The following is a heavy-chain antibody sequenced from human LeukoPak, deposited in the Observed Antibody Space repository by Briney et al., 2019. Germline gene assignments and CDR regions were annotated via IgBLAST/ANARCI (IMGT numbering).Heavy chain of an antibody. CDR2: ISYDGSNK. CDR3: AKVALTGTTLTYFDY. V-gene: IGHV3-30-3*01. D-gene: IGHD1-7*01. Sequence: GGSLRLSCAASGFTFSSYAMHWVRQAPGKGLEWVAVISYDGSNKYYADSVKGRFTISRDNSKNTLYLQMNSLRAEDTAVYYCAKVALTGTTLTYFDYWGQGTLVTVSS. J-gene: IGHJ4*02. CDR1: GFTFSSYA.